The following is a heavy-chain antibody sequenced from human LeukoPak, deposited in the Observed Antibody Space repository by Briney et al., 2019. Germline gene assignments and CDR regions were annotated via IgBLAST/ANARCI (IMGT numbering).Heavy chain of an antibody. V-gene: IGHV1-2*02. CDR3: VRDYGDSSGHYYYYYMDV. Sequence: VASVKVSCKASGYTFTGYFMHWVRQAPGQGLEWMGWINPNSGGTNYAQKFQGRVTMTRDTSISTAYMELSRLRSDDTAVYYCVRDYGDSSGHYYYYYMDVWGDGTTVTVSS. CDR2: INPNSGGT. D-gene: IGHD4-17*01. J-gene: IGHJ6*03. CDR1: GYTFTGYF.